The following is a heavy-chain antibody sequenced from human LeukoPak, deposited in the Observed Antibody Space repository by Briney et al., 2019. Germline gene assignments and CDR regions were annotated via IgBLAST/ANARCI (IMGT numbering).Heavy chain of an antibody. CDR1: GFTFDDYA. CDR2: ISYDGSNK. Sequence: GRSLRLSCAASGFTFDDYAMHWVRQAPGKGLEWVAVISYDGSNKYYADSVKGRFTISRDNSKNTLYLQMNSLRAEDTAVYYCASIVGANFDYWGQGTLVTVSS. D-gene: IGHD1-26*01. V-gene: IGHV3-30-3*01. J-gene: IGHJ4*02. CDR3: ASIVGANFDY.